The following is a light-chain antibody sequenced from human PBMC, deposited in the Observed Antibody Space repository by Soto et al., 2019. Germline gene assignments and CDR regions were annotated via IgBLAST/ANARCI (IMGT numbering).Light chain of an antibody. CDR3: QQYNDWPRT. Sequence: EIVMTQSPGTLSVSPGERATLSCRASQSVNSNLAWYQQKPGQSPRLLIYDAATRATDIPARFSGSGSGTTFTLTISSLQSEDFAVYYCQQYNDWPRTFGQGTKVEIK. CDR2: DAA. CDR1: QSVNSN. V-gene: IGKV3-15*01. J-gene: IGKJ1*01.